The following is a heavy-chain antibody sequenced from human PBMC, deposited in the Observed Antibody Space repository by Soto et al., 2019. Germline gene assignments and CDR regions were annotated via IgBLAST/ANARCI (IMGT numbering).Heavy chain of an antibody. CDR1: GGSIIGSY. CDR3: ARSVAVPGAHIDY. Sequence: SETLSLTCSVSGGSIIGSYWSWIRQSPGKGLEWLGYVYYTGSTNYSPSLRSRVSISVDTSKNEFSLRLSSVTAADTAVYFCARSVAVPGAHIDYWGQGTQVTVSS. J-gene: IGHJ4*02. D-gene: IGHD6-19*01. V-gene: IGHV4-59*01. CDR2: VYYTGST.